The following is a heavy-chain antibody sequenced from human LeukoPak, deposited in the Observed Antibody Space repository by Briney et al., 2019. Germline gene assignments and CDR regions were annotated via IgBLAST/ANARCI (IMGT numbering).Heavy chain of an antibody. V-gene: IGHV1-2*02. J-gene: IGHJ4*02. CDR2: INPNSGGT. CDR3: AREVGGDTARVQDDY. Sequence: ASVKVSCKASGYTFTGYYMHWVRQAPGQGLEWMGWINPNSGGTNYAQKFQGRVTITRDTSISTAYMELSRLRSDDTAVYYCAREVGGDTARVQDDYGGQGPLVTVSS. D-gene: IGHD5-18*01. CDR1: GYTFTGYY.